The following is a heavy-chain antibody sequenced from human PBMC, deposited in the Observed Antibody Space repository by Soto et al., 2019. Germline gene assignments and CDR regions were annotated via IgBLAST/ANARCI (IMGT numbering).Heavy chain of an antibody. Sequence: RGSLLLSCASSVFSFSHYWMHWVRQAPGKGLVWVSRISPDGRTTTYADSVKGRFTISRDNAKSTLYLQMNSLTVEDGAVYYCADSWLPTSYWGPGTMVTVSS. D-gene: IGHD3-10*01. CDR1: VFSFSHYW. J-gene: IGHJ4*02. CDR2: ISPDGRTT. V-gene: IGHV3-74*01. CDR3: ADSWLPTSY.